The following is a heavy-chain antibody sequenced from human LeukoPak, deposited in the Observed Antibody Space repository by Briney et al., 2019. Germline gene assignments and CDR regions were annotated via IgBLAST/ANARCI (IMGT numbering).Heavy chain of an antibody. J-gene: IGHJ4*02. Sequence: GSERLSCAASGFTFSSYGMHWVRQAPGKGLEWVAVISYDGCNKYYADSVKGRFTISRDNSKNTLYLQKNSLRAEDTAVYYCAKVGGYYDSSGYYYWDYWGQGTLVTVSS. CDR2: ISYDGCNK. CDR3: AKVGGYYDSSGYYYWDY. CDR1: GFTFSSYG. D-gene: IGHD3-22*01. V-gene: IGHV3-30*18.